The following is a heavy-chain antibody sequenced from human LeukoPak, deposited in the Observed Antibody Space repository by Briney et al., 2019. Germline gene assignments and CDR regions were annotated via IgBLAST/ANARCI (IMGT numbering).Heavy chain of an antibody. CDR1: GGSFSGYY. V-gene: IGHV4-34*01. CDR3: ARRDSYGGGMRY. CDR2: INHSGST. Sequence: PSETLSLTCAVYGGSFSGYYWSWIRQPPGKGLEWIGEINHSGSTNYNPSLKSRVTISVDTSKNQFSLKLSSVTAADTAVYYCARRDSYGGGMRYWGQGTLVTVSS. J-gene: IGHJ4*02. D-gene: IGHD5-18*01.